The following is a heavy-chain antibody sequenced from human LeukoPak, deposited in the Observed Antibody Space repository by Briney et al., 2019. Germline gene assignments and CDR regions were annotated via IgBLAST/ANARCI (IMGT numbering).Heavy chain of an antibody. D-gene: IGHD2-8*01. CDR2: FDPEEGET. Sequence: ASVKVSCKLSGDTLTELSMHWVRQSPGKGLEWMGGFDPEEGETIYAQRFQGRVTMTEDIVTDTAHMELSSLTSEDTAVYYCATAGIVLDTGAEFLLHWGQGTLVTVSS. CDR3: ATAGIVLDTGAEFLLH. V-gene: IGHV1-24*01. CDR1: GDTLTELS. J-gene: IGHJ1*01.